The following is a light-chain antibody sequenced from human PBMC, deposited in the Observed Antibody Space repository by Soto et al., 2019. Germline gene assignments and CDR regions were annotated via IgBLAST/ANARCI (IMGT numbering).Light chain of an antibody. CDR3: QQFNNWPRT. CDR1: QSVSSK. Sequence: EIVSTQSPGTPSLSPGERPSLPCRASQSVSSKLAWYQQKPGQAPRLLIYDASTRATGIPARFSGSGSGTEFTLTISSLQSEDFAVYYCQQFNNWPRTFGQGTKVDIK. V-gene: IGKV3-15*01. J-gene: IGKJ1*01. CDR2: DAS.